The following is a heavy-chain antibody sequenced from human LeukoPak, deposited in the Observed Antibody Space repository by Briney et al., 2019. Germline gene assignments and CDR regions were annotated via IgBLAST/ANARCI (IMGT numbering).Heavy chain of an antibody. CDR2: INPNSGGT. Sequence: GASVKVSCKASGYTLTGYYMHWVRQAPGQGLEWMGWINPNSGGTNYAQKFQGRVTMTRDTSISTAYMELSRLRSDDTAVYYCARGSHPNYDSSGYDWFDPWGQGTLVTVSS. CDR1: GYTLTGYY. J-gene: IGHJ5*02. V-gene: IGHV1-2*02. CDR3: ARGSHPNYDSSGYDWFDP. D-gene: IGHD3-22*01.